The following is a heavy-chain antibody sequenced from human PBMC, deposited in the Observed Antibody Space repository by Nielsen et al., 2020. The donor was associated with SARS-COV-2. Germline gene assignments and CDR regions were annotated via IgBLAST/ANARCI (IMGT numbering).Heavy chain of an antibody. Sequence: GESLKISCAASGFTFSSLWMSWVRQVPGKGLEWVADIKPDGSEKFYVDSVKGRFTISRDNAKNSMSLQMNSLRVEDTAVYYCARVPYSGSYYGYFDYWGQGTLVTVSS. V-gene: IGHV3-7*01. CDR1: GFTFSSLW. CDR2: IKPDGSEK. J-gene: IGHJ4*02. CDR3: ARVPYSGSYYGYFDY. D-gene: IGHD1-26*01.